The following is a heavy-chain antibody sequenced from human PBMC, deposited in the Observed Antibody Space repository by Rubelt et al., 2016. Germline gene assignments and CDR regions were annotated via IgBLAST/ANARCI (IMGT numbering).Heavy chain of an antibody. D-gene: IGHD3-16*01. J-gene: IGHJ4*02. V-gene: IGHV2-70*11. CDR3: ARILHDAPGGHYFDY. CDR1: GFSLSTSGMC. Sequence: QTLTLTCTFSGFSLSTSGMCVSWIRQPPGKALEWLARIDWDDDKYYSTSLKTRLTISKDTSKNQVVLTMTNMDPVDTATYYCARILHDAPGGHYFDYWGQGTLVTVSS. CDR2: IDWDDDK.